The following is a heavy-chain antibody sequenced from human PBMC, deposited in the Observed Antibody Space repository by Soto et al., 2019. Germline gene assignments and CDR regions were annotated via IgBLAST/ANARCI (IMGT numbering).Heavy chain of an antibody. Sequence: QVQLVQSGAEVKKPGASVKVSCKASGYTFTSYGISWVRQAPGQGLEWMGWLSAYNGNTNYAQKLQGRVTMTTDTSTRNAYMELRRLRSDATAVYSCARESAVAALDPWGQGTLVTVSS. CDR1: GYTFTSYG. D-gene: IGHD6-19*01. CDR3: ARESAVAALDP. V-gene: IGHV1-18*01. J-gene: IGHJ5*02. CDR2: LSAYNGNT.